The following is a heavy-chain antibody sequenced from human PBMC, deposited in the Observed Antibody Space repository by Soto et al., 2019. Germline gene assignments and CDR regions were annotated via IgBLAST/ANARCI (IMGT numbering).Heavy chain of an antibody. D-gene: IGHD6-19*01. CDR2: ISGSGGSK. Sequence: GGSLRLSCAGSGFTFNHYYMSWVRQAPGKGLEWVSSISGSGGSKYYADSVKGRFTISRDNSKNTLYLQMNSVRAEDTAIYYCAKSVAGTGYYYGMDVWGQGTTVTVSS. CDR3: AKSVAGTGYYYGMDV. CDR1: GFTFNHYY. J-gene: IGHJ6*02. V-gene: IGHV3-23*01.